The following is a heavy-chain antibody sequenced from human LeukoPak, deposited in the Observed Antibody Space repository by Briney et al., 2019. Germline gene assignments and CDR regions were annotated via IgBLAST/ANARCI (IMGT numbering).Heavy chain of an antibody. Sequence: QPGGSLRLSCAASGFTFSSYEMNWVRQAPGKGLEWVAYISSSGSNIYYADSVKGRFTISRDKAKNSLYLQTHMLRAEDTVVYYCARDSPLAYWGQGSLVTVSS. CDR2: ISSSGSNI. J-gene: IGHJ4*02. CDR3: ARDSPLAY. V-gene: IGHV3-48*03. CDR1: GFTFSSYE.